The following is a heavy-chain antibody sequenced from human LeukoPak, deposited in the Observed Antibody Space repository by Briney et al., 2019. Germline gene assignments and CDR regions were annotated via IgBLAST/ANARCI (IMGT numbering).Heavy chain of an antibody. V-gene: IGHV1-69*05. CDR2: IIPIFGTA. CDR3: ARDHSRGSGWYELAYFDY. D-gene: IGHD6-19*01. Sequence: VKVSFKASGGSFSSYAIIWVRQPPGQGVEWMGRIIPIFGTANYSRKFQGRVTITTAESTRTAYMEMSSLRSEATAVYYCARDHSRGSGWYELAYFDYWGQGTLVTVSS. J-gene: IGHJ4*02. CDR1: GGSFSSYA.